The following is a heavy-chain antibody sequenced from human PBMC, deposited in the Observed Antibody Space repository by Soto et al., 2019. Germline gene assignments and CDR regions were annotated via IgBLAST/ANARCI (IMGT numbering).Heavy chain of an antibody. CDR1: GYTFTSYA. V-gene: IGHV1-3*01. Sequence: QVQLVQSGAEVKKPGASVKVSCKASGYTFTSYAMHWVRQAPGQRLEWMGWINAGNGNTKYSQKFQGRVTITRDTSASTAYMELSSLRSEDTAVYYCAIPKDFWSGPPDAFDIWGQGTMVTVSS. D-gene: IGHD3-3*01. CDR3: AIPKDFWSGPPDAFDI. J-gene: IGHJ3*02. CDR2: INAGNGNT.